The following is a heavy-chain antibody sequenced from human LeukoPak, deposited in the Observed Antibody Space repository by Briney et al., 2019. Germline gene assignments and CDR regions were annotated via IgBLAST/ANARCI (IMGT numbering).Heavy chain of an antibody. V-gene: IGHV4-4*07. D-gene: IGHD3-10*01. CDR3: ARESSGSYYNPQGYMDV. CDR2: IFTSGIT. J-gene: IGHJ6*03. Sequence: SPTLSLTRTLAGGFISIPYWSSTRHHAGNRLEWLGRIFTSGITNYNPSLKSRVTMSVDTSKNQFSLNLSSVTAADTAVHYCARESSGSYYNPQGYMDVWGKGTTVTVSS. CDR1: GGFISIPY.